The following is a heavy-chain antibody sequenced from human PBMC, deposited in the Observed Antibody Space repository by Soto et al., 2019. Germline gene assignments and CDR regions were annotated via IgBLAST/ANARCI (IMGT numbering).Heavy chain of an antibody. Sequence: ASVKVSCKASGYTFTAYYIHWVRQAPGQPLEYVGWINPNSGRTNYAQKFQGWVTLTRDTSISTAYMELSRLTSDASAVFYCARASNYGLMDYWGQGTLVTVSS. CDR3: ARASNYGLMDY. D-gene: IGHD3-16*01. J-gene: IGHJ4*02. CDR1: GYTFTAYY. CDR2: INPNSGRT. V-gene: IGHV1-2*04.